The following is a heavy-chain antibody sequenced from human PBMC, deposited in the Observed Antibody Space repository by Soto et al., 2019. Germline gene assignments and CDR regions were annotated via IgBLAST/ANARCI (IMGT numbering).Heavy chain of an antibody. Sequence: QVQLVQSGAEVKKPGSSVKASCKASGGTFSSYTINWVRQAPGQGLEWVGRIIPILGIAKNAQKFQGRVTITADKSTSTAYMELSSLRSEDTAVYYCAAEYGANSAWGQGTLVTVSS. D-gene: IGHD4-17*01. V-gene: IGHV1-69*02. CDR1: GGTFSSYT. J-gene: IGHJ4*02. CDR2: IIPILGIA. CDR3: AAEYGANSA.